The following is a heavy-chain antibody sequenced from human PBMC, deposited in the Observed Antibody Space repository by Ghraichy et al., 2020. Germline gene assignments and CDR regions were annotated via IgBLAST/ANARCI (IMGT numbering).Heavy chain of an antibody. CDR2: ISSSGSTI. CDR3: ASPPAAYKNSFDP. CDR1: GFTFSDYY. V-gene: IGHV3-11*01. Sequence: GESLRLSCAASGFTFSDYYMSWIRQAPGKGLEWVSYISSSGSTIYYADSVKGRFTISRDNAKNSLYLQMNSLRAEDTAVYYCASPPAAYKNSFDPWGQGTLVTVSS. D-gene: IGHD5-24*01. J-gene: IGHJ5*02.